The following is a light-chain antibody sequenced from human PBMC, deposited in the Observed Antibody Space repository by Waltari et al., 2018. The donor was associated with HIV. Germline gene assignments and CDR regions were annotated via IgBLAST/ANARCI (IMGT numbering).Light chain of an antibody. CDR1: QSLVYSDGNTY. Sequence: DVVMTQSPLSLPVTLRQPASISCSTSQSLVYSDGNTYLNWFQQRPGQSSRLLIYKVSNWDSGVPDRFSCSGSGTDFTLKISRAEAEDVGVYYCMQGTHWTRPSSFGQGTKLEIK. J-gene: IGKJ2*03. V-gene: IGKV2D-30*01. CDR3: MQGTHWTRPSS. CDR2: KVS.